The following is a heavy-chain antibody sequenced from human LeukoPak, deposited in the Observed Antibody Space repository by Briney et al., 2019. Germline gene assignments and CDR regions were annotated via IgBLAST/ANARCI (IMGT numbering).Heavy chain of an antibody. CDR2: VSGSGGST. CDR1: GFTFSTYA. J-gene: IGHJ3*02. Sequence: GGSLRLSCAASGFTFSTYAMTWVRQAPGKGLEWVSAVSGSGGSTYYADSVKGRFTISRDNSKNTLYLQMNGLRAEDTAVYYCAKDRRGNAPRGAFDIWGQGTMVTVSS. D-gene: IGHD1-1*01. V-gene: IGHV3-23*01. CDR3: AKDRRGNAPRGAFDI.